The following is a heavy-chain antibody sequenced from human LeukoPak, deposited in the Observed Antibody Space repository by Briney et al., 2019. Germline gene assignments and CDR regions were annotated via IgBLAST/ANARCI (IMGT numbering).Heavy chain of an antibody. CDR2: ITPIFGTA. CDR1: GGTFSSYA. Sequence: SVKVSCKASGGTFSSYAISWVRQAPGQGLEWMGGITPIFGTANYAQKFQGRVTITADESTSTAYMELSSLRSEDTAVYYCAASSTGTVAYGMDVWGQGTTVTVSS. V-gene: IGHV1-69*13. D-gene: IGHD2-8*02. J-gene: IGHJ6*02. CDR3: AASSTGTVAYGMDV.